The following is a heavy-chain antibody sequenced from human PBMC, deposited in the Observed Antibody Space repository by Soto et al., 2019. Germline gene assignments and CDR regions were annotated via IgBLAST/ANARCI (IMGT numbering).Heavy chain of an antibody. CDR3: ARASSIAAPMPRFDY. V-gene: IGHV3-7*03. D-gene: IGHD6-6*01. CDR2: IKQDGSEK. Sequence: EVQLVESGGGLVQPGGSLRLSCAASGFTFSSYWMSWVRQAPGKGLEWVANIKQDGSEKYYVDSVKGRFTISRDNAKNSLYLQMNSLRAEDTAVYYCARASSIAAPMPRFDYWGQGTLVTVSS. CDR1: GFTFSSYW. J-gene: IGHJ4*02.